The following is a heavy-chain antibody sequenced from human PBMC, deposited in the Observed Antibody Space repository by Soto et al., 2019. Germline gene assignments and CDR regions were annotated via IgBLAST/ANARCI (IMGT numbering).Heavy chain of an antibody. J-gene: IGHJ3*02. CDR3: ARRPDAFYI. CDR1: GSTFTDFT. Sequence: GGSLRLSCAGSGSTFTDFTMTWVRQAPGKGLEWVSAISGDGLSTYYAGSVKGRFTISRDNSKTTLYLQMNSLRAEDTAVYYCARRPDAFYIWGRGTMFTVSS. CDR2: ISGDGLST. V-gene: IGHV3-23*01.